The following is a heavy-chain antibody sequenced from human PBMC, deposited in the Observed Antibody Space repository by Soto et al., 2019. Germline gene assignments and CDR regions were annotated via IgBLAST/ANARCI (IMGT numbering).Heavy chain of an antibody. CDR2: ISTSSSYT. J-gene: IGHJ4*02. CDR3: ARLRLTGYFDY. Sequence: QVPLVESGGGLVKPGGSLRLSCVASGFTFSDHYMTWIRQAPGKGLEWLSYISTSSSYTNYADSVKGRFTISRDNAMNPLYLQMNSLRAEDPGVYYCARLRLTGYFDYWGQGTLVTVSS. V-gene: IGHV3-11*05. CDR1: GFTFSDHY.